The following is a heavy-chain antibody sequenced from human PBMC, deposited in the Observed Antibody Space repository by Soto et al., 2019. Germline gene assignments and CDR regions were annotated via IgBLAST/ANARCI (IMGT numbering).Heavy chain of an antibody. J-gene: IGHJ3*02. CDR3: VRPPGRALDI. D-gene: IGHD2-8*02. CDR1: GFTFSASW. Sequence: DVQLVESGGGLVQPGGSLRLSCAASGFTFSASWMTWVRQAPGKGLEWVANINQDGSLKQYVDSVRGRFTISRDNAKNSLSLQMNSLRVEDTAVYYCVRPPGRALDIWGQGTMVTVSS. CDR2: INQDGSLK. V-gene: IGHV3-7*01.